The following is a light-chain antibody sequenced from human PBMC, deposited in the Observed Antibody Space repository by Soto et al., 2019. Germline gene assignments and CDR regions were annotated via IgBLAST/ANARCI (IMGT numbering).Light chain of an antibody. CDR1: GSSIGTNT. Sequence: QSVLTQPPSASGTPGQRVTISCSGSGSSIGTNTVNWYRQLPGTAPKLLIYGNNQRPSGVPDRFSGSKSGTSASLAISGVQSEDEAEYYCAAWDGSLNNVLFGGGTKVTVL. CDR3: AAWDGSLNNVL. CDR2: GNN. V-gene: IGLV1-44*01. J-gene: IGLJ2*01.